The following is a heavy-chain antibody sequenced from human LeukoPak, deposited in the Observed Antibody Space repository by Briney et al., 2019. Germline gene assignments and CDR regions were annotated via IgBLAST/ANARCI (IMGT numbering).Heavy chain of an antibody. CDR2: SYTTGST. D-gene: IGHD3-16*01. Sequence: PSETLSLTCTVSGGSIGPYYWSWLRQPAGKALEWTGRSYTTGSTNYNPSLKSRVTMSLDTSKNQFSLKLSSVTAADTAVYYCARSGGSGFQLDSWGQGTLVTVSS. CDR1: GGSIGPYY. J-gene: IGHJ4*02. CDR3: ARSGGSGFQLDS. V-gene: IGHV4-4*07.